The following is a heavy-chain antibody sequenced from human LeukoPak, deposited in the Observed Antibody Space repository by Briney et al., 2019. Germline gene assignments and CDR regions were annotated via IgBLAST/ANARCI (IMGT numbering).Heavy chain of an antibody. CDR3: AREGGKAVAGTGFYY. CDR1: GDSVSSNSAA. CDR2: TYYRSKWYN. D-gene: IGHD6-19*01. V-gene: IGHV6-1*01. Sequence: SQTLSLTCAISGDSVSSNSAAWNWIRQSPSRGLEWLGRTYYRSKWYNDYAVSVKSRITINPDTSKNQFSLQLNSVTLEDTAVYYCAREGGKAVAGTGFYYWGQGTLVTVSS. J-gene: IGHJ4*02.